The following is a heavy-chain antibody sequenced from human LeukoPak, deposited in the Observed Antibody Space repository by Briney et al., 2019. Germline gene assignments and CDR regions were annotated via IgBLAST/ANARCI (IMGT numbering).Heavy chain of an antibody. CDR1: GVSISSGGYS. Sequence: SQTLSLTCAVSGVSISSGGYSWSWLRQPPGKGLEWIGYIYHSGSTYYNPSLKSRVTISVDRSKNQFSLKLSSVTAADTAVYYCARGVGYCSSTSCYDWFDPWGQGTLVTVSS. V-gene: IGHV4-30-2*01. J-gene: IGHJ5*02. CDR3: ARGVGYCSSTSCYDWFDP. D-gene: IGHD2-2*01. CDR2: IYHSGST.